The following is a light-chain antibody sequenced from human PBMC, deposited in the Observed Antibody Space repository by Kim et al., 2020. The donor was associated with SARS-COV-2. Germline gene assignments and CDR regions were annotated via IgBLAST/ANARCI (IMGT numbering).Light chain of an antibody. J-gene: IGLJ3*02. CDR1: DSDVGAYYL. V-gene: IGLV2-11*03. Sequence: GQSVSIACTGTDSDVGAYYLVSWYRQYPGKAPKVMIYDVTKRPSGVPDRLSGSRSGNTASLTISGLQAEDEADYYCCSYAGRNTWVFGGGTQLTVL. CDR2: DVT. CDR3: CSYAGRNTWV.